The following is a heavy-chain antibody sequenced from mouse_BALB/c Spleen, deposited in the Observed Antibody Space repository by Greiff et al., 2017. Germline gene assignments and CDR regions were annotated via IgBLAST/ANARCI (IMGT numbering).Heavy chain of an antibody. V-gene: IGHV1-7*01. Sequence: QVQLKESGAELAKPGASVKMSCKASGYTFTSYWMHWVKQRPGQGLEWIGYINPSTGYTEYNQKFKDKATLTADKSSSTAYMQLSSLTSEDSAVYYCARWGAMDYWGQGTSVTVSS. CDR2: INPSTGYT. CDR3: ARWGAMDY. CDR1: GYTFTSYW. J-gene: IGHJ4*01.